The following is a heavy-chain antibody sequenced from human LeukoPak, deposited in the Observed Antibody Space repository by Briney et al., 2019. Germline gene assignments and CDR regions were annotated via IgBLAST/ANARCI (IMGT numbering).Heavy chain of an antibody. Sequence: ASVKVSCKASGYTFTSYYMHWVRQAPGQGLEWMGIINPSGGSTCYAQKFQGRVTMTRDTSTSTVYMELSSLRSEDTAVYYCARDRAEYSSSSHHPHYWGQGTLVTVSS. CDR3: ARDRAEYSSSSHHPHY. D-gene: IGHD6-6*01. V-gene: IGHV1-46*01. CDR2: INPSGGST. CDR1: GYTFTSYY. J-gene: IGHJ4*02.